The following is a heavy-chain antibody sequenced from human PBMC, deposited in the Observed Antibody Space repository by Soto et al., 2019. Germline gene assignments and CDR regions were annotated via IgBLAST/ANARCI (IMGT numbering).Heavy chain of an antibody. CDR1: GYTFTSYG. CDR2: ISAYNGNT. CDR3: ARSWYCGGDCYLNDY. D-gene: IGHD2-21*02. Sequence: QVQLVQSGAEVKRPGASVKVSCKASGYTFTSYGISWVRQAPGQGLEWMGWISAYNGNTNYAQKLQGRVTMTTDTSTSTAYMELRSLRSDDTAVYYCARSWYCGGDCYLNDYWGQGTLVTVSS. V-gene: IGHV1-18*04. J-gene: IGHJ4*02.